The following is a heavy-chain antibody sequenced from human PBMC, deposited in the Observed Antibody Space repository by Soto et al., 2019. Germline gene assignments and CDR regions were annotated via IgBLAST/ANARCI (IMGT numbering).Heavy chain of an antibody. CDR1: VGSVRSGDHF. D-gene: IGHD2-2*01. CDR3: ARGGETLGCYGLAF. CDR2: MYYTGVT. J-gene: IGHJ6*01. V-gene: IGHV4-61*08. Sequence: SETLSLTCSVSVGSVRSGDHFWNWIRQPPGRGLEWLGYMYYTGVTNYNPSLKSRVSMSVDTSKNQFYLKLTSLTAADTAVYYCARGGETLGCYGLAFWGQGTTVTLSS.